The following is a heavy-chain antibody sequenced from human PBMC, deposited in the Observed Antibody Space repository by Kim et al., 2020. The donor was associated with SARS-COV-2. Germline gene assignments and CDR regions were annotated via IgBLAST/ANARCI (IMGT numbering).Heavy chain of an antibody. V-gene: IGHV3-30-3*01. CDR2: ISYDGSNK. CDR3: ATENWGTYYFDY. D-gene: IGHD7-27*01. Sequence: GGSLRLSCAASGFTFSSYVMHWVRQAPGKGLEWVAVISYDGSNKYYADSVKGRFTISRDNSKNTVYLQMNSLRAEDTAVYYCATENWGTYYFDYWGQGTLVTVSS. CDR1: GFTFSSYV. J-gene: IGHJ4*02.